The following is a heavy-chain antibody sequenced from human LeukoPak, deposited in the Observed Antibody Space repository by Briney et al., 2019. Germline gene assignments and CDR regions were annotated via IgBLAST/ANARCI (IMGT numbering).Heavy chain of an antibody. CDR3: ARDRWGYWYFDL. Sequence: GGSLRLSCAASGFTVSSNYMSWVRRAPGQGLEWVSVIDSGGITYYADSVKGRFTISRDNSKNTLYLQMNSLRAEDTAVYYCARDRWGYWYFDLWGRGTLVTVSS. CDR1: GFTVSSNY. J-gene: IGHJ2*01. V-gene: IGHV3-53*01. CDR2: IDSGGIT. D-gene: IGHD4-23*01.